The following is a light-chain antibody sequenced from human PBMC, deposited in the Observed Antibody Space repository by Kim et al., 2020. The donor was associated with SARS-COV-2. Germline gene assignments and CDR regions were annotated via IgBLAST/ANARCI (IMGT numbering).Light chain of an antibody. CDR1: RGSIASNY. V-gene: IGLV6-57*01. Sequence: NFMLTQPHSVSESPGKTVTISCTRSRGSIASNYVQWYQQRPGSSPTTVIYEDNQRPSGVPDRFSGSIDSSSNSASLTISGLKTEDEAYYYCQSYDSSNRVFGGGTQLTVL. CDR3: QSYDSSNRV. J-gene: IGLJ3*02. CDR2: EDN.